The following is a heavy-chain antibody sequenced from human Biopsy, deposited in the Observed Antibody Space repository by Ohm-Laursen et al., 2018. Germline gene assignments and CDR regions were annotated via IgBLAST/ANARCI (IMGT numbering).Heavy chain of an antibody. CDR3: ARARAYSDFWGGPKDY. J-gene: IGHJ4*02. V-gene: IGHV4-34*01. CDR1: SGSINGNY. Sequence: SDTLSLTWAVSSGSINGNYWGWIRQPPGKGLEWMGEINHTGSTKYNPSLMSRVTISIDTSNSQFSLKLTSVTAADTAVYFCARARAYSDFWGGPKDYWGQGILVTVSS. D-gene: IGHD3-3*01. CDR2: INHTGST.